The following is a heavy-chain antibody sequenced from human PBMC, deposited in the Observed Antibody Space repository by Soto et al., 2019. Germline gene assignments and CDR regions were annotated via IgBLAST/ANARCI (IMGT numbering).Heavy chain of an antibody. V-gene: IGHV1-69*02. J-gene: IGHJ4*02. CDR1: GGTFSSYT. CDR2: IIPILGIA. D-gene: IGHD3-22*01. CDR3: ARTYDSSGYSTEHYFDY. Sequence: SVKVSCKASGGTFSSYTISWVRQAPGQGLEWMGRIIPILGIANYAQKFQGRVTITADKSTSTAYMELSSLRSEDTAVYYCARTYDSSGYSTEHYFDYWGQGTLVTVSS.